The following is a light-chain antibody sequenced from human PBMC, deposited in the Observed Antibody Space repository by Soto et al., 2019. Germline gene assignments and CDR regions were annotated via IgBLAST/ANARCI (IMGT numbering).Light chain of an antibody. CDR2: QDS. CDR1: KLGDKY. Sequence: SYELTQPPSVSVSPGQTASITCSGDKLGDKYACWYQQKPGQSPVLVIYQDSKLPSGIPERFSGSNSGNTATLTISGTQAMDVADYYCQAWDSSTARYVFGTGTKLTVL. CDR3: QAWDSSTARYV. V-gene: IGLV3-1*01. J-gene: IGLJ1*01.